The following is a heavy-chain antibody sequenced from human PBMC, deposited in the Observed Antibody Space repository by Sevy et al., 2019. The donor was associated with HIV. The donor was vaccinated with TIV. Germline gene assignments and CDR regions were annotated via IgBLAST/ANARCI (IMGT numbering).Heavy chain of an antibody. CDR1: GFTFDSYA. Sequence: GGSLRLSCAASGFTFDSYAMTWVRQAPGKGLQWVSGISGSGGTTYYADSVKGRFTISRDNSKNTLYLQMNSLRAEDTAVNYLAKVKGGVGATGGDFDYWGQGTLVTVSS. D-gene: IGHD1-26*01. CDR2: ISGSGGTT. J-gene: IGHJ4*02. V-gene: IGHV3-23*01. CDR3: AKVKGGVGATGGDFDY.